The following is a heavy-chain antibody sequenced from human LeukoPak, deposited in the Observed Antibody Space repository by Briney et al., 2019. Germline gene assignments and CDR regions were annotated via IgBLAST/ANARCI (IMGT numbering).Heavy chain of an antibody. CDR2: IIPILGIA. D-gene: IGHD5-24*01. CDR3: ARESRDGYNRAFDI. CDR1: GGTFSSYA. V-gene: IGHV1-69*04. Sequence: KVSCKASGGTFSSYAISWVRQAPGQGLEWMGRIIPILGIANYAQKFQGRVTITADKSTSTAYMELSSLRSEDTAVHYCARESRDGYNRAFDIWGQGTMVTVSS. J-gene: IGHJ3*02.